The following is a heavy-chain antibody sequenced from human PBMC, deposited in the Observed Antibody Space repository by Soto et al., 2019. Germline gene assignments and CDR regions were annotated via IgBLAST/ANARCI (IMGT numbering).Heavy chain of an antibody. V-gene: IGHV1-3*01. D-gene: IGHD6-6*01. Sequence: GASVKVSCKASGYTFTSYAMHWVRQAPGQRLEWMGWINAGNGNTKYSQKFQGRVTITRDTSASTAYMELSSLRSEDTAVYYCARARGSSGRAYNWFDPWGQGTLVTVSS. CDR2: INAGNGNT. CDR3: ARARGSSGRAYNWFDP. CDR1: GYTFTSYA. J-gene: IGHJ5*02.